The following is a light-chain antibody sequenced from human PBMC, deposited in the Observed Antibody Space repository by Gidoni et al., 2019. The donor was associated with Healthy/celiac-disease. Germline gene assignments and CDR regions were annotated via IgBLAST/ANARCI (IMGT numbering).Light chain of an antibody. CDR1: QSVSSSY. Sequence: EIVLTQSPGTLSLSPGERATLSCRASQSVSSSYLAWYQQKPGQAPRLLIYGASSRATGIPDRVSGSGSGTDFTLTISRLGPEDFAVYYCQQYGSSTWTFGQGTKVEIK. CDR3: QQYGSSTWT. CDR2: GAS. V-gene: IGKV3-20*01. J-gene: IGKJ1*01.